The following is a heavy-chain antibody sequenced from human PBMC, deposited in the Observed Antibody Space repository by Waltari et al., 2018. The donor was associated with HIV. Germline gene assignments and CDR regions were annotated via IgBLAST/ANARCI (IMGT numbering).Heavy chain of an antibody. Sequence: EMQLAESGGGLLQPGESLRLSCVASGFTFRTSAMNWIRQTPEKGLEWISTISGSGGVTNYAASVKGRFTVSRDNSQNTLYLQMTTLRADDTATYYCARGAKAGPYYHYYLDVWGKGTTVTVS. CDR2: ISGSGGVT. J-gene: IGHJ6*03. CDR3: ARGAKAGPYYHYYLDV. D-gene: IGHD6-13*01. V-gene: IGHV3-23*04. CDR1: GFTFRTSA.